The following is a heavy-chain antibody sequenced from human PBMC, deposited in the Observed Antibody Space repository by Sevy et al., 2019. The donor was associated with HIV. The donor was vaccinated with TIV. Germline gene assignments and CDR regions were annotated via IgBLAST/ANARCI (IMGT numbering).Heavy chain of an antibody. CDR1: GGTFSSYA. J-gene: IGHJ3*02. CDR2: IIPIFGTA. Sequence: ASVKVSCKASGGTFSSYAISWVRQAPGQGLEWMGGIIPIFGTANYSQKFQGRVTITADKSTSTAYMELSSLRSEDTAVYYCARAVYGSGSLMVLEAFDIWGQGTMVTVSS. CDR3: ARAVYGSGSLMVLEAFDI. D-gene: IGHD3-10*01. V-gene: IGHV1-69*06.